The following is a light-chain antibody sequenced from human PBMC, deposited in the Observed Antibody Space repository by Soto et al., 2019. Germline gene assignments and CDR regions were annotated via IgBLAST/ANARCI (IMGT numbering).Light chain of an antibody. Sequence: EIVLTQSPGTLSLAPGERATLSCRASQSVRSSYLAWYQQKPGQAPRLLIYGASTRATGIPDRVSGSGSGTDFTFTISRLESEDFAVYFCQQYGSSPLTFGGGTNVEIK. CDR3: QQYGSSPLT. CDR2: GAS. CDR1: QSVRSSY. V-gene: IGKV3-20*01. J-gene: IGKJ4*01.